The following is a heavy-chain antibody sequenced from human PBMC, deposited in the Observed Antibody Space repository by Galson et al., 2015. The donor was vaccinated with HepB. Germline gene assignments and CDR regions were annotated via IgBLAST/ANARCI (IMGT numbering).Heavy chain of an antibody. J-gene: IGHJ4*02. V-gene: IGHV3-23*01. D-gene: IGHD3-9*01. CDR2: VTGSGDMT. Sequence: TLRLSCAASGFTFTNFAMNWVRQAPGKGLEWVATVTGSGDMTYYADSVKGRFTISRDSSKNTLFLQMNSLRAEDTAVYYSGKGGILGVYDVLSVIDFWGQGTLVTVSS. CDR3: GKGGILGVYDVLSVIDF. CDR1: GFTFTNFA.